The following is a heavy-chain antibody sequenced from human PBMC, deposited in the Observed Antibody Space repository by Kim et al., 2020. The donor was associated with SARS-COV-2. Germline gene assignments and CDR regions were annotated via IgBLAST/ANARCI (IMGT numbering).Heavy chain of an antibody. CDR2: IYYSGST. D-gene: IGHD6-19*01. J-gene: IGHJ5*02. V-gene: IGHV4-31*03. Sequence: TLSLTCTVSGGSINSGGYYWSWIRQHPGKGLEWIGYIYYSGSTYYNPSLKSRVTISVDTSKNQFSLKLSSVTAADTAVYYCARAPGQWLAGGDYWFDPWGQGTLVTVSS. CDR3: ARAPGQWLAGGDYWFDP. CDR1: GGSINSGGYY.